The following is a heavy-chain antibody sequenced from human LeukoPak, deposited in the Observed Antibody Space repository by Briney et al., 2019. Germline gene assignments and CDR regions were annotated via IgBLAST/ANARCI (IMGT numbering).Heavy chain of an antibody. CDR2: INPSGGST. CDR3: ARDPMGGIAAPVDYYYYYMDV. D-gene: IGHD6-13*01. J-gene: IGHJ6*03. Sequence: ASVNVSCKASGYTFTSYYMHWVRQAPGQGLEWMGIINPSGGSTSYAQKFQGRVTMTRDMSTSTVYMELSSLRSEDTAVYYCARDPMGGIAAPVDYYYYYMDVWGKGTTVTVSS. V-gene: IGHV1-46*01. CDR1: GYTFTSYY.